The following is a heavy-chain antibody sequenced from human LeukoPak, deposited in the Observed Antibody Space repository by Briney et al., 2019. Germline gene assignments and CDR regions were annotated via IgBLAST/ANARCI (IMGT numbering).Heavy chain of an antibody. D-gene: IGHD1-1*01. J-gene: IGHJ5*02. CDR3: ARDEHDPILNGFNWFDP. V-gene: IGHV3-48*02. CDR1: GFTVSNNH. CDR2: ISSSSSTI. Sequence: GGSLRLSCAASGFTVSNNHMSWVRQAPGKGLEWVSYISSSSSTIYYADSVKGRFTISRDNAKNSLYLQMNSLRDEDTAVYYCARDEHDPILNGFNWFDPWGQGTLVTVSS.